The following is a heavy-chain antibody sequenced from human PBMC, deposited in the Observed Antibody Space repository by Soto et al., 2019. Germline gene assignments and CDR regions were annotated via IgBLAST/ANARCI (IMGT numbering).Heavy chain of an antibody. CDR3: ARLGGGVVIPYYFDY. J-gene: IGHJ4*02. CDR2: IYHSGST. D-gene: IGHD3-3*01. Sequence: SETLSLTCAVSGGSISSSNWWSWVRQPPGKGLEWIGEIYHSGSTNYNPSLKSRVTISVDKSKNQFSLKLSSVTAADTAVYYCARLGGGVVIPYYFDYWGQGTLVTVSS. CDR1: GGSISSSNW. V-gene: IGHV4-4*02.